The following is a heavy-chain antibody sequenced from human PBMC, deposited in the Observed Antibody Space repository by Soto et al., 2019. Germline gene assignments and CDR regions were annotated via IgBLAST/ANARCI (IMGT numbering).Heavy chain of an antibody. CDR2: IYPGDSDT. CDR3: AASIFYYGMDV. J-gene: IGHJ6*02. Sequence: ESLKISCKGSGYTFTNYWIGWVRQMPGKGLEWMGIIYPGDSDTKYNPSFQGQVTISADKSITTTYLQWSSLKASDTAIYYCAASIFYYGMDVWGQGITVTVSS. V-gene: IGHV5-51*01. CDR1: GYTFTNYW.